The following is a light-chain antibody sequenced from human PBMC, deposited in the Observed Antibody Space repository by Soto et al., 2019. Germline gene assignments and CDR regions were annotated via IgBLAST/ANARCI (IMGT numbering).Light chain of an antibody. CDR1: SSDVGGYNY. CDR3: SSYTSSSTEYV. J-gene: IGLJ1*01. CDR2: EVS. Sequence: QSVLTQPASVSGSPGQSITISCTGTSSDVGGYNYVSWYQQHPGKAPKLMIYEVSNRPSGVSNRFSGSKSGNTASLTISGLQAEDEADYYCSSYTSSSTEYVFGTGTKVTAL. V-gene: IGLV2-14*01.